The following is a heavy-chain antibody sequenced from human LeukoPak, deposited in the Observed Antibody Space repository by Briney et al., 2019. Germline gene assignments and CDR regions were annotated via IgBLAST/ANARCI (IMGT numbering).Heavy chain of an antibody. J-gene: IGHJ4*02. V-gene: IGHV4-34*01. CDR2: INHSGST. D-gene: IGHD3-10*01. Sequence: TSETLSLTCAVYGGSFSGYYWSWIRQPPGKGLEWIGEINHSGSTNYNPSLKSRVTISVDTSKNQFSLKLSSVTAADTAVYYCARAGDPDYFDYWGQGTLVTVSS. CDR1: GGSFSGYY. CDR3: ARAGDPDYFDY.